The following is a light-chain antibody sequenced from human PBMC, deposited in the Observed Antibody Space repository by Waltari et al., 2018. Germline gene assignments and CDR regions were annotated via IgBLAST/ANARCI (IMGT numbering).Light chain of an antibody. Sequence: SDALTQPPSVSVSPGQTATITCSGDALPKQFAFWYQQKPGKTPVLVTYKDTERPSGLPGCCSGYTSGTTVTLTSSGVQAEDEADYYCQSADSTSTHVVFGGGTKLTVL. J-gene: IGLJ2*01. CDR3: QSADSTSTHVV. CDR1: ALPKQF. V-gene: IGLV3-25*03. CDR2: KDT.